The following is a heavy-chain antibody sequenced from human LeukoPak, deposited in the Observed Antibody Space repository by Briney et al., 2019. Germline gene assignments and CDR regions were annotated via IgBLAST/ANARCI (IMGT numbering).Heavy chain of an antibody. Sequence: GGSLRLSCAASGFTFSNSSLHWVRQAPGKGLEWVTIVSYDGRNKYYAASKEGRFTISRDTSNNTMYHQMSRQSAEDTAVYYCVKGPTYDSLPYDFDYWGQGTLVTVSS. CDR1: GFTFSNSS. D-gene: IGHD3-22*01. J-gene: IGHJ4*02. CDR2: VSYDGRNK. CDR3: VKGPTYDSLPYDFDY. V-gene: IGHV3-30*14.